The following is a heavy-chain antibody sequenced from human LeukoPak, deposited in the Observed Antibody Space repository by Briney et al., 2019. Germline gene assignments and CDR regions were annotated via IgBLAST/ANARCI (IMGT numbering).Heavy chain of an antibody. CDR2: ISGSGGST. V-gene: IGHV3-23*01. CDR1: GFTFSSYA. CDR3: AKDPMIVVLYYFDY. D-gene: IGHD3-22*01. Sequence: PGGSLRLSCAASGFTFSSYAMSWVRQAPGKGLEWVSAISGSGGSTYYADSVKGRFTISRDNSKITLYLQMNSLKAEDTAVYYCAKDPMIVVLYYFDYWGQGTLGTASS. J-gene: IGHJ4*02.